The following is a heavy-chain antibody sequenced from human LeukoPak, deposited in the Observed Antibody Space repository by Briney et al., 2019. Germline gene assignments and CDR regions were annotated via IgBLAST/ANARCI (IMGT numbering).Heavy chain of an antibody. J-gene: IGHJ6*03. D-gene: IGHD5-12*01. CDR2: IIPIFGTA. V-gene: IGHV1-69*05. CDR1: GGTFSSYA. CDR3: ARAVIVATIIDYYYYMDV. Sequence: SVKVSCKASGGTFSSYAISWVRQAPGQGLEWMGRIIPIFGTANYAQKFQGRVTITTDESTSTAYMELSSLRSEDTAVYYCARAVIVATIIDYYYYMDVWGKGTTVTVSS.